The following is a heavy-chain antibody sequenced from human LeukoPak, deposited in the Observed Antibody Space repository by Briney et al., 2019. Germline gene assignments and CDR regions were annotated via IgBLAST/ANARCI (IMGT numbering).Heavy chain of an antibody. CDR2: IISSSSYI. CDR3: ARGGSPKLFSSGYYSVDY. V-gene: IGHV3-21*01. CDR1: GFTFSSYS. D-gene: IGHD3-22*01. J-gene: IGHJ4*02. Sequence: GGSLRLSCAPSGFTFSSYSMNWVRQAPGKGLEWFSSIISSSSYIYYADSVKGRFTISRDNAKNSLYLQMNSLRAEDTAVYYCARGGSPKLFSSGYYSVDYWGQGTLVTVSS.